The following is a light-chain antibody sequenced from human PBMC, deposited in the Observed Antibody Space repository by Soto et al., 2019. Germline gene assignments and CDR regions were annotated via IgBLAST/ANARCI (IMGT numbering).Light chain of an antibody. CDR1: SGDIGGYDY. CDR3: SSYAGSNHPYV. Sequence: QSALTQPPSASGSPGQSVTISCTGTSGDIGGYDYVSWYQQHPGKAPKLMIYEVTKRPLGVPDRFSGSKSGNTASLTVSGLQAEDEADYYCSSYAGSNHPYVFGTGTKLTVL. V-gene: IGLV2-8*01. J-gene: IGLJ1*01. CDR2: EVT.